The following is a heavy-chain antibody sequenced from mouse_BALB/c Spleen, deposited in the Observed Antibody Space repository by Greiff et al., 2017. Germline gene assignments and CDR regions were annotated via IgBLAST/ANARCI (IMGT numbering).Heavy chain of an antibody. D-gene: IGHD1-2*01. CDR3: ARAYGYYLDY. V-gene: IGHV3-8*02. J-gene: IGHJ2*01. CDR2: ISYSGST. Sequence: VQLKESGPSLVKPSQTLSLTCSVTGDSITSCYWNWIRKFPGNKLEYMGYISYSGSTSYNPSLKSRISITRDTSKNQFFLQLNSVTTEDTATYYCARAYGYYLDYWGQGTTLTVSS. CDR1: GDSITSCY.